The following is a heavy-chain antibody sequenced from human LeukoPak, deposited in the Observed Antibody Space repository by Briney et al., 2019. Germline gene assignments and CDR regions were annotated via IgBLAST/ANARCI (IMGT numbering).Heavy chain of an antibody. CDR3: AKEEGDAFDI. V-gene: IGHV3-33*06. CDR2: IWYDGSNK. J-gene: IGHJ3*02. CDR1: GFTFSSYG. Sequence: SGGSLRLSCAASGFTFSSYGMHWVRQAPGKGLEWVAVIWYDGSNKYYADSVKGRFTISRDNSKNTLYLQMNSLRAEDTVVYYCAKEEGDAFDIWGQGTMVTVSS.